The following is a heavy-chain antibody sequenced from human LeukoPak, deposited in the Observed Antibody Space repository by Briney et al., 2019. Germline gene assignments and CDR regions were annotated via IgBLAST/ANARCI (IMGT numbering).Heavy chain of an antibody. D-gene: IGHD2-15*01. CDR2: VYYSGST. CDR3: ARHRGGSSPSVFDS. J-gene: IGHJ4*02. V-gene: IGHV4-39*01. Sequence: SETLSLTCTVSGGSVSSSRYYWGWIRQPPGKGLEWIGSVYYSGSTYYNPSLKSRVTISVDTSKNQFSLKMSSVTAADTTLFYCARHRGGSSPSVFDSWGQGTLVTVSS. CDR1: GGSVSSSRYY.